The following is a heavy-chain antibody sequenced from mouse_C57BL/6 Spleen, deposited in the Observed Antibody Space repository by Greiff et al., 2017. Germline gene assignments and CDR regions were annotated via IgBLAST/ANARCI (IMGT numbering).Heavy chain of an antibody. CDR2: ISSGSSTI. V-gene: IGHV5-17*01. J-gene: IGHJ3*01. CDR1: GFTFSDYG. D-gene: IGHD2-4*01. CDR3: ASYYDYDEGFAD. Sequence: EVHLVESGGGLVKPGGSLKLSCAASGFTFSDYGMHWVRQAPGKGLEWVAYISSGSSTIYYADTVKGRFTISRDNAKNTLFLQMTRLRSEDTAMYYCASYYDYDEGFADWGQGTLVTVSA.